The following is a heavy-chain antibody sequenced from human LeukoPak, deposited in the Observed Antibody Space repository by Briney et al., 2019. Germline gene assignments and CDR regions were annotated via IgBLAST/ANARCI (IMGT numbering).Heavy chain of an antibody. CDR2: ISGSGGST. CDR1: GGSISSYY. D-gene: IGHD5-18*01. J-gene: IGHJ4*02. V-gene: IGHV3-23*01. CDR3: AKMGGYSFGYGLDY. Sequence: ETLSLTCTVPGGSISSYYWSWIRQPPGKGLEWVSAISGSGGSTYYADSVKGRFTISRDNSKNTLYLQMNSLRAEDTAVYYCAKMGGYSFGYGLDYWGQGTLVTVSS.